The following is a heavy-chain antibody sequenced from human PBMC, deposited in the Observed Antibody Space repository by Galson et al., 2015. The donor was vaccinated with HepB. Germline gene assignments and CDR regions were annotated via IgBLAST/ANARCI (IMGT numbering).Heavy chain of an antibody. CDR2: IIPILGIA. J-gene: IGHJ4*02. D-gene: IGHD6-19*01. CDR3: ARALYSSGWYGYFDY. Sequence: SVKVSCKASGGTFSSYTISWVRQAPGQGLEWMGRIIPILGIANYAQKFQGRVTIIADKSTSTAYMELSSLRSEDTAVYYCARALYSSGWYGYFDYWGQGTLVTVSS. V-gene: IGHV1-69*02. CDR1: GGTFSSYT.